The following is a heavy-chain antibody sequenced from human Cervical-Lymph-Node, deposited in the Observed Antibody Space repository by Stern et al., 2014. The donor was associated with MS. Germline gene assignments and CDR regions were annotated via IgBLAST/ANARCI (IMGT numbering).Heavy chain of an antibody. J-gene: IGHJ6*02. V-gene: IGHV4-61*02. CDR3: ASSQGYHYGLDV. CDR1: GGSINSVGFY. CDR2: IYTPDNI. Sequence: QVQLQESGPGLVRPSQTLSLTCTVSGGSINSVGFYWTWIRQPAGKGLEWIGRIYTPDNINSHPSLKSRVTISKDTPRTQFSLRLASVTAAGAATYYCASSQGYHYGLDVWGRGTTVTVSS.